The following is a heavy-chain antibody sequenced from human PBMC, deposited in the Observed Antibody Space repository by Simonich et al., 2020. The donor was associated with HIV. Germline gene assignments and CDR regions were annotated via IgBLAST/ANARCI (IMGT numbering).Heavy chain of an antibody. CDR2: VYHSGST. CDR1: GDSISRSNW. Sequence: QVQLQESGPGLVKPSGTLSLTCAVSGDSISRSNWWSWFRQPPGKGLEWIGRVYHSGSTYSNPSLKSRLTISLNTSKNQFSLRLTSVTAADTAVYYCARGYYSSSSFDYWGQGTLVTVSS. D-gene: IGHD6-6*01. V-gene: IGHV4-4*02. J-gene: IGHJ4*02. CDR3: ARGYYSSSSFDY.